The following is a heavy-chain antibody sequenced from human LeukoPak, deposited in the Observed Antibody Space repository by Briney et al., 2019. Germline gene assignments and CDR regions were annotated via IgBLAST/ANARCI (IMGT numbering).Heavy chain of an antibody. CDR2: ISGSGGST. CDR1: GFTFSSYA. V-gene: IGHV3-23*01. CDR3: AKDPRTYYDFWSGYYQVNWFDP. D-gene: IGHD3-3*01. Sequence: AGGSLRLSCAASGFTFSSYAMSWVRQAPGKGLEWVSAISGSGGSTYYADSVKGRFTISRDNSKNTLYLQMNSLRAEDTAVYYCAKDPRTYYDFWSGYYQVNWFDPWGQGTLVTVSS. J-gene: IGHJ5*02.